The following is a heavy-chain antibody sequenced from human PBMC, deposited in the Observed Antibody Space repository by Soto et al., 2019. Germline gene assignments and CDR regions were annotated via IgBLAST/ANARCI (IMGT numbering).Heavy chain of an antibody. D-gene: IGHD5-12*01. V-gene: IGHV1-2*04. CDR1: GYTFTGYY. CDR3: ARGISGYDFDPLDY. CDR2: INPNSGGT. J-gene: IGHJ4*02. Sequence: GASVKVSCKASGYTFTGYYMHWVRQAPGQGLEWMGWINPNSGGTNYAQKFQGWVTMTRDTSISTAYMELSRLRSDDTAVYYCARGISGYDFDPLDYWGQGTLVTVSS.